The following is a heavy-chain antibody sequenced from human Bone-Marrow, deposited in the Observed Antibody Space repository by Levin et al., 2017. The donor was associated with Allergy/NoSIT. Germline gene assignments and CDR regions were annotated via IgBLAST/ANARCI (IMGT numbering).Heavy chain of an antibody. Sequence: SGGSLRLSCAASGFNFSTYAMNWVRQAPGKGLEWVSVISGSTASTYYADSVKGRFTISRDNSKNTLFLQMNSLRGEDTAVYYCAKESGHPRHDFWSGYRDPFDIWGQGTMVTVSS. CDR1: GFNFSTYA. D-gene: IGHD3-3*01. CDR2: ISGSTAST. CDR3: AKESGHPRHDFWSGYRDPFDI. V-gene: IGHV3-23*01. J-gene: IGHJ3*02.